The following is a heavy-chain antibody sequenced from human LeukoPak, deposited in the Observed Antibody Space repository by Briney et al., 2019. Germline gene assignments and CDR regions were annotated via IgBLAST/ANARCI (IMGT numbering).Heavy chain of an antibody. J-gene: IGHJ4*02. D-gene: IGHD3-22*01. Sequence: GGSLRLSCVASGFTFSDYYMNWIRQAPGKGLEWVSFIRSSGTITYYADSVKGRFTISRDNAKNSLYLQMNSLRAEDTAVYYCATPLDYYDRSDSHQGGDWGQGTLVTVSS. CDR2: IRSSGTIT. CDR3: ATPLDYYDRSDSHQGGD. V-gene: IGHV3-11*01. CDR1: GFTFSDYY.